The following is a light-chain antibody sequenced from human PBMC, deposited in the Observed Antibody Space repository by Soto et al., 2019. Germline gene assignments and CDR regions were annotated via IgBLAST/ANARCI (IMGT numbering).Light chain of an antibody. CDR2: AAS. CDR1: QGIRND. CDR3: LQDYNYPWT. J-gene: IGKJ1*01. Sequence: AIQMTQSPSSLSASVGDRVTITCRASQGIRNDLGWYQQKPGKAPKLLIYAASSLQSGVPSRFSGNGSGTDFTLTISSLQAEDFATYYCLQDYNYPWTFGQGNKVEIK. V-gene: IGKV1-6*01.